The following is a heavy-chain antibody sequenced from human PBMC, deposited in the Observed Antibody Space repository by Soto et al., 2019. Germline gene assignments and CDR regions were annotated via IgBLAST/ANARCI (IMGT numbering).Heavy chain of an antibody. CDR3: ARGLGREYRDNTGYFRLDH. D-gene: IGHD3-22*01. V-gene: IGHV3-53*01. CDR2: LYPDGRA. Sequence: GSLRLSCTASGFTVSSHYLTWVRQAPGKGLKWVSVLYPDGRAYHADSVKGRFTVSTDNSKNSVHLQMNNLRAEDSTVYYCARGLGREYRDNTGYFRLDHWGQGTLVTVSS. CDR1: GFTVSSHY. J-gene: IGHJ4*02.